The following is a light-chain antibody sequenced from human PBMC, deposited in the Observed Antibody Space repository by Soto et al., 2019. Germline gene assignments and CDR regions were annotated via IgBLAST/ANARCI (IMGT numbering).Light chain of an antibody. CDR3: QQRYNWPIT. J-gene: IGKJ5*01. V-gene: IGKV3-11*01. CDR2: ADS. Sequence: EIVLTQSPATLSLSPWETATLSCRASQSVSGYIGWYQQKPGQAPRLLIYADSNRATGIPARFSGSGSGTDFTLTIGSLEPEDFSVYYCQQRYNWPITFGQGTRLEIK. CDR1: QSVSGY.